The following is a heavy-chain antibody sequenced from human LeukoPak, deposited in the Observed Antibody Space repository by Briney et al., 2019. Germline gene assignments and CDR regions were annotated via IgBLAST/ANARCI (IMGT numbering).Heavy chain of an antibody. CDR1: GYTFTSFY. J-gene: IGHJ3*02. Sequence: GASVKVSCKPSGYTFTSFYIHWVRQAPGQGLEWMGIINPSGGSTSYAQKFQGRVTMTRDTSTSTVYMELSSLRSEDTAVYYCARTYYYTSGTYYPPPDIWGQGTMVTVSS. CDR2: INPSGGST. V-gene: IGHV1-46*01. D-gene: IGHD3-10*01. CDR3: ARTYYYTSGTYYPPPDI.